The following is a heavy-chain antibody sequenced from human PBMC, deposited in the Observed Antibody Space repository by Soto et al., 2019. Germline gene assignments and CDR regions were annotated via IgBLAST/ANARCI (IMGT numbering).Heavy chain of an antibody. J-gene: IGHJ4*02. D-gene: IGHD3-22*01. CDR2: VSPDGSAV. Sequence: GGSLRLSCSGSGFTFSNYEMSWVRQAPGKGLEWASSVSPDGSAVFYADSVKGRFTISRDNSKNTLYLQMNSLRAEDTAVYYCAKVRESMIVVVIDYWGQGTLVTVSS. CDR1: GFTFSNYE. CDR3: AKVRESMIVVVIDY. V-gene: IGHV3-23*01.